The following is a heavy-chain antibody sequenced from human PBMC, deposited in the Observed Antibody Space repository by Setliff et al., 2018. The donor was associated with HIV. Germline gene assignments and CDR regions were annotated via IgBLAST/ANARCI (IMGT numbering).Heavy chain of an antibody. CDR2: VSHTGST. V-gene: IGHV4-34*01. CDR1: GGSLSGYY. D-gene: IGHD1-26*01. CDR3: AREGTYSWTYWVRRVASFDI. J-gene: IGHJ3*02. Sequence: ASETLSLTCAVYGGSLSGYYWRWIRQPPGKGLEWIGDVSHTGSTNYNPSLKSRITISADTPKNQFSLKLSSVTAADTAVYYCAREGTYSWTYWVRRVASFDIWGQGTMVTVSS.